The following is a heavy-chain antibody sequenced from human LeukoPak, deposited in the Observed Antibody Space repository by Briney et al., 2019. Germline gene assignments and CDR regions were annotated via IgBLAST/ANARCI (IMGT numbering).Heavy chain of an antibody. V-gene: IGHV3-21*01. D-gene: IGHD5-18*01. CDR3: ARDRNSYGVDY. J-gene: IGHJ4*02. Sequence: AGGSLRLSCAASGFTFSSYAMNWVRQAPGKGLEWVSSISSSSSYIYYADSVKGRFTISRDNAKNSLYLQMNSLRAEDTAVYYCARDRNSYGVDYWGQGTLVTVSS. CDR1: GFTFSSYA. CDR2: ISSSSSYI.